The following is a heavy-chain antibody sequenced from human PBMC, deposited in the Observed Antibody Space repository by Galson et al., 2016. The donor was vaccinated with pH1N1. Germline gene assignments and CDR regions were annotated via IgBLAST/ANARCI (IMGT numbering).Heavy chain of an antibody. CDR1: GDSIYTNSYY. D-gene: IGHD2-21*02. CDR3: ARRTRCRGDCGEGFDP. Sequence: ETLSLTCSVSGDSIYTNSYYWDWIRQPPGKGLEWIAGIYYDGRNQYNPSLKSRLTISGDASKNQFSLNLSFVTAADTAVYYCARRTRCRGDCGEGFDPWGQGILVTVSS. CDR2: IYYDGRN. J-gene: IGHJ5*02. V-gene: IGHV4-39*01.